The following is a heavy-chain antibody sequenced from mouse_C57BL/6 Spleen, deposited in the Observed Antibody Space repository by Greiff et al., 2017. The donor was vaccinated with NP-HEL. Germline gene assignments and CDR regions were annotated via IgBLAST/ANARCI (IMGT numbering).Heavy chain of an antibody. CDR2: INPNNGGT. V-gene: IGHV1-26*01. CDR1: GYTFTDYY. D-gene: IGHD2-4*01. J-gene: IGHJ1*03. Sequence: EVQLQQSGPELVKPGASVKISCKASGYTFTDYYMNWVKQSHGKSLEWIGDINPNNGGTSYNQKFKGKATLTVDKSSSTAYMELRSLTSEDSAVYYCATDYDYENWYFDVWGTGTTVTVSS. CDR3: ATDYDYENWYFDV.